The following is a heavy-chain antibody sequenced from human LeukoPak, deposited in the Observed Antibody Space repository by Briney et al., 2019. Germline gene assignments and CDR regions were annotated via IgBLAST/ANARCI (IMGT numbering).Heavy chain of an antibody. J-gene: IGHJ5*02. CDR2: IYYSGST. Sequence: KSSETLSLTCTVSGGSISSGDYYWSWIRQPPGKGLEWIGYIYYSGSTYYNPSLKSRVTISVDTSKNQFSLKLSSVTAADTAVYYCARRPLNGWFDPWGQGTLVTVSS. CDR3: ARRPLNGWFDP. CDR1: GGSISSGDYY. V-gene: IGHV4-30-4*08. D-gene: IGHD2-8*01.